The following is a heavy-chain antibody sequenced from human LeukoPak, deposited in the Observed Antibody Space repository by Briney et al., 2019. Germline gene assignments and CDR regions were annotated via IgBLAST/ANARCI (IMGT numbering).Heavy chain of an antibody. J-gene: IGHJ3*02. Sequence: GESLKISCKGSGYSFTSYWIGWVRQMPGKGLEWMGIIYPGDSDTRYSPSFQGQVTISADKSISTAYLQWSSLKASDTAMYYYASSYDSSGYYYVDDAFDIWGQGTMVTVSS. CDR1: GYSFTSYW. CDR3: ASSYDSSGYYYVDDAFDI. D-gene: IGHD3-22*01. CDR2: IYPGDSDT. V-gene: IGHV5-51*01.